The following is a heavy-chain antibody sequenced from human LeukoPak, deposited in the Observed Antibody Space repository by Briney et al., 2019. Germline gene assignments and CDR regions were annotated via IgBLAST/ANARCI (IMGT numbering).Heavy chain of an antibody. CDR1: GFGFSDYY. CDR3: ARNRGYGGYDSDY. CDR2: ISSSGTTI. J-gene: IGHJ4*02. V-gene: IGHV3-11*01. D-gene: IGHD5-12*01. Sequence: GGSLRLSCAASGFGFSDYYMRWIRQAAGKGLEWVSYISSSGTTIYYADSVKGRFTISRDNAKNSLYLQMNSLRAEDTAVYYCARNRGYGGYDSDYWGQGTLVTVSS.